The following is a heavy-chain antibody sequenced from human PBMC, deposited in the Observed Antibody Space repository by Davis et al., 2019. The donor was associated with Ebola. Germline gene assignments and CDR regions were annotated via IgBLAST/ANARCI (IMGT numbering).Heavy chain of an antibody. CDR3: ARARTMIVVGAFDI. CDR1: GGTFSSYA. Sequence: SVKVSCKASGGTFSSYAISWVRQAPGQGLEWMGRIIPILGIANYAQKFQGRVTITADKSTSTAYMELSSLRSEDTAVYYCARARTMIVVGAFDIWGQGTMVTVSS. J-gene: IGHJ3*02. V-gene: IGHV1-69*04. CDR2: IIPILGIA. D-gene: IGHD3-22*01.